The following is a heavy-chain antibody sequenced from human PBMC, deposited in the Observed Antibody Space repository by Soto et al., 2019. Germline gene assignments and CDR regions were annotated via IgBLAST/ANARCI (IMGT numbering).Heavy chain of an antibody. J-gene: IGHJ4*02. CDR1: GFTFSSYA. V-gene: IGHV3-23*01. D-gene: IGHD5-12*01. CDR2: ISGSGGST. CDR3: AKSRYSGYDSSDY. Sequence: GESLKISCAASGFTFSSYAMSWVRQAPGKGLEWVSAISGSGGSTYYADSVKGRFTISRDNSKNTLYLQMNSLRAEDTAVYYCAKSRYSGYDSSDYWGQGTLVTVSS.